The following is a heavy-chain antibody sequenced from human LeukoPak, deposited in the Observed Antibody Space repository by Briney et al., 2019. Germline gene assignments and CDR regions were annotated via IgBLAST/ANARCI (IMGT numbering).Heavy chain of an antibody. D-gene: IGHD6-6*01. CDR2: INWNGAST. CDR3: ARAVCPTIKFCDSSYFMDV. Sequence: PGGSLRLSCAASGFSFDDLGMTWVRQVPGKGLEWVAGINWNGASTGYADSVGGRFTISRDNAKNSLYLQMNSLRAEDTALYYCARAVCPTIKFCDSSYFMDVWGKGTTVNVS. V-gene: IGHV3-20*04. J-gene: IGHJ6*03. CDR1: GFSFDDLG.